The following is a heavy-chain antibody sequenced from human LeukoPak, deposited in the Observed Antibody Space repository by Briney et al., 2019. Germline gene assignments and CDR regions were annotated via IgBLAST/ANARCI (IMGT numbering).Heavy chain of an antibody. CDR2: IYSSGST. CDR1: GVSISTHY. J-gene: IGHJ4*02. V-gene: IGHV4-39*01. D-gene: IGHD1-26*01. Sequence: SETLSLTCNVSGVSISTHYWGWIRQPPGKGLEWIGSIYSSGSTYYNASLQSRVTISIETSKNQISLRLNSVTAADTAIYYCAKSGGYGLIDYWGQGTLVTVSS. CDR3: AKSGGYGLIDY.